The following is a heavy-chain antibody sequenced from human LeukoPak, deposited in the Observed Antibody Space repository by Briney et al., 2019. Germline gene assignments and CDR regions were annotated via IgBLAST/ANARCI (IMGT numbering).Heavy chain of an antibody. CDR2: ISPYNGNT. CDR1: GYSLINNG. V-gene: IGHV1-18*01. J-gene: IGHJ4*02. D-gene: IGHD3-16*01. Sequence: ASVKVSCKPSGYSLINNGINWVRQAPGQRLEGMGWISPYNGNTNFAQKLHGRVTLTTATSTSTAYLELRSLRSDDTAVYYCARGETRHDYWGQGTLVSVSS. CDR3: ARGETRHDY.